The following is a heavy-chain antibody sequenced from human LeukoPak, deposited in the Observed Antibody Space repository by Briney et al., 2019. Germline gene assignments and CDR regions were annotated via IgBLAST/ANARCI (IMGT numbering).Heavy chain of an antibody. Sequence: PSETLSLTCTVSGYSISSGYYWGWIRQPPGKGLEWIGEINHSGSTNYNPSLKSRVTISVDTSKNQFSLKLSSVTAADPAVYYCARLPPIVVVPAARRRGRWFDPWGQGTLVTVSS. V-gene: IGHV4-38-2*02. CDR1: GYSISSGYY. J-gene: IGHJ5*02. CDR3: ARLPPIVVVPAARRRGRWFDP. CDR2: INHSGST. D-gene: IGHD2-2*01.